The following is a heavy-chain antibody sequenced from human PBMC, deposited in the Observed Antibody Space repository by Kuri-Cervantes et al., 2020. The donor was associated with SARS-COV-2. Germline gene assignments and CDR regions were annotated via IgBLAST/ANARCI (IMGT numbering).Heavy chain of an antibody. J-gene: IGHJ4*02. Sequence: ASVKVSCKASGYTFTSYGISWVRQAPGQGLEWMGWMNPNSGNTGYAQKFQGRVTITRNTSISTAYMELSSLRSEDTAVYYCATTFAFLMGATYDYWGQGTLVTVSS. CDR1: GYTFTSYG. V-gene: IGHV1-8*03. CDR3: ATTFAFLMGATYDY. CDR2: MNPNSGNT. D-gene: IGHD1-26*01.